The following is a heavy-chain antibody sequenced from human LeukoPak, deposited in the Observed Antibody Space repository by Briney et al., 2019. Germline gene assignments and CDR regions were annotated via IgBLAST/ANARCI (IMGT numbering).Heavy chain of an antibody. D-gene: IGHD3-10*01. J-gene: IGHJ4*02. CDR3: ARGSGSYYNPDY. CDR1: GGSISSGGYY. V-gene: IGHV4-61*08. Sequence: PSETLSLTCTVSGGSISSGGYYWTWIRQPPGKGLEWIGYIYCGDTNYNPSLKSRVTISLDTSKNQFSLKLNSVIAADTAVYYCARGSGSYYNPDYWGQGTLVTVSP. CDR2: IYCGDT.